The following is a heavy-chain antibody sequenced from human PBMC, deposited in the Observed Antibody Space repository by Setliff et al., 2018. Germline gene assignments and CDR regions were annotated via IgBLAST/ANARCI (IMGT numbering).Heavy chain of an antibody. CDR3: ARRVYGAFDL. J-gene: IGHJ3*01. V-gene: IGHV5-51*01. Sequence: GESLKISCKGSGYSFTSYWIGWVRQMPGQGLELMGMIFPADSDTRYSPSFQGQVTMSGDKSINTAYLQWSSLKASDTAMYYCARRVYGAFDLWGQGTMVTVSS. CDR2: IFPADSDT. CDR1: GYSFTSYW. D-gene: IGHD1-20*01.